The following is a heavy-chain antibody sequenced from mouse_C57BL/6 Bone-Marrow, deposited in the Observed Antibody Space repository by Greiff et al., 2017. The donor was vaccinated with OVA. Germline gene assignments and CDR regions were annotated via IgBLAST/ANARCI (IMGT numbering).Heavy chain of an antibody. CDR1: FFPFPRSW. V-gene: IGHV1-52*01. D-gene: IGHD3-3*01. CDR3: ARWRDVGDY. J-gene: IGHJ2*01. Sequence: HLHPPFSLLFPPFSSFPLSFPSSFFPFPRSWLPFLLHTPVHVLAWIGNIYPSDSETHYNQKFKDKATLTVDKSSSTAYMQLSSLTSEDSAVYYCARWRDVGDYWGQGTTLTVSS. CDR2: IYPSDSET.